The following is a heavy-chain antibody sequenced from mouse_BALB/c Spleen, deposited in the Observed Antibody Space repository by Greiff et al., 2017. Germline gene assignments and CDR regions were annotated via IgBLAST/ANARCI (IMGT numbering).Heavy chain of an antibody. D-gene: IGHD2-1*01. CDR2: ISSGSSTI. V-gene: IGHV5-17*02. J-gene: IGHJ2*01. Sequence: EVQGVESGGGLVQPGGSRKLSCAASGFTFSSFGMHWVRQAPEKGLEWVAYISSGSSTIYYADTVKGRFTISRDNPKNTLFLQMTSLRSEDTAMYYCARTGGNYEFDYWGQGTTLTVSS. CDR1: GFTFSSFG. CDR3: ARTGGNYEFDY.